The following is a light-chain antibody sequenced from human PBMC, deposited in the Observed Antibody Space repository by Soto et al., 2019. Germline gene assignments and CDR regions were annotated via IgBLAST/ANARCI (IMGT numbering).Light chain of an antibody. Sequence: DIQMTQSPSSLSASVGDRVTITCRASQSISNFLNWYQQKPGKAPKLLIYAASTLQSGVPSRFRGSGSGTDFTLTISSLLPEDFGTYYCQQSYTTPFTYTFGGATKVEIK. CDR3: QQSYTTPFTYT. J-gene: IGKJ4*01. CDR2: AAS. V-gene: IGKV1-39*01. CDR1: QSISNF.